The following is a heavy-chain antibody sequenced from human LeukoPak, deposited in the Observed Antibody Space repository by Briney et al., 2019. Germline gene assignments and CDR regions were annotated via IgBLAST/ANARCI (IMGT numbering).Heavy chain of an antibody. J-gene: IGHJ2*01. CDR1: GFTFSSYS. V-gene: IGHV3-48*04. D-gene: IGHD5-24*01. Sequence: GGSLRLSCAASGFTFSSYSMNWVRQAPGKGLEWVSYISSSSSTIYYADSVKGRFTISRDNAKNSLYLQMNSLRAEDTAVYYCARDRVATTPNWYFDLWGRGTLVTVSS. CDR3: ARDRVATTPNWYFDL. CDR2: ISSSSSTI.